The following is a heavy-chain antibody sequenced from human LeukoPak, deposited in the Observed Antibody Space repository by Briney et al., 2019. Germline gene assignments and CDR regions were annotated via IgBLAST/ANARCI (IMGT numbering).Heavy chain of an antibody. CDR2: FYYSGST. D-gene: IGHD1-14*01. Sequence: SETLSLTCTVHGGSISSYYWSWIRQPPGKGLEWIGYFYYSGSTNYNPSLKSRVTKSVDTSKNQFSLRLSSVTAADTAVYYCARDRSSYFDYWGQGTLVTVSS. V-gene: IGHV4-59*08. CDR3: ARDRSSYFDY. CDR1: GGSISSYY. J-gene: IGHJ4*02.